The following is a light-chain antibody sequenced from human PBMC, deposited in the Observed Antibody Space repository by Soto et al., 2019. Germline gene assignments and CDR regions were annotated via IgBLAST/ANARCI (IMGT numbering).Light chain of an antibody. CDR2: GAS. J-gene: IGKJ1*01. Sequence: EIVLTQSPGTLSLSPGERATLSCRVSQSVSSDYLAWYQQKPGQAPRLLIYGASTKAAGIPDRFSGSWSGTDFSLTISILEPEDFAVYYCQQYDDSETFGQGTKVEIK. CDR3: QQYDDSET. V-gene: IGKV3-20*01. CDR1: QSVSSDY.